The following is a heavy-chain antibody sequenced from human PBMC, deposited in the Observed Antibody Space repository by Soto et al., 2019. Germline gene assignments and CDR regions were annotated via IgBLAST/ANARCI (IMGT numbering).Heavy chain of an antibody. CDR1: GSTFTSSY. V-gene: IGHV1-46*01. CDR2: INPSGGST. Sequence: ASGQVSFKASGSTFTSSYMHWGRTAPGQGLEWLGIINPSGGSTSYAQKFQGRVTMTRDTSTSTVYMELSSLRSEDTAVYYCARVRRSSGYYYGYWGQGNQVTVSS. J-gene: IGHJ4*02. CDR3: ARVRRSSGYYYGY. D-gene: IGHD3-22*01.